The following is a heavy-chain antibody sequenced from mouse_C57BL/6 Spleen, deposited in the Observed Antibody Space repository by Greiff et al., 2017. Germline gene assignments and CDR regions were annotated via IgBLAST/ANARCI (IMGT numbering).Heavy chain of an antibody. J-gene: IGHJ4*01. CDR3: ARYYDYDGYYYAMDY. CDR2: INPSSGYT. Sequence: VQLQQSGAELARPGASVKMSCKASGYTFTSYTMHWVKQRPGQGLEWIGYINPSSGYTKYNQKFKDKATLTADKSSSTAYMQLSSLTSEDSAVYYCARYYDYDGYYYAMDYWGQGTSVTVSS. D-gene: IGHD2-4*01. V-gene: IGHV1-4*01. CDR1: GYTFTSYT.